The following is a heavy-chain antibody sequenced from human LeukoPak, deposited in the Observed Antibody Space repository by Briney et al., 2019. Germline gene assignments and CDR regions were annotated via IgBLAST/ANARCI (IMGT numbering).Heavy chain of an antibody. D-gene: IGHD3-9*01. CDR2: IDPSDSYT. Sequence: PGESLKISCKGSGYSCTSYWISWVRQMPGKGLEWMGRIDPSDSYTNYSPSFQGHVTISADKSISTAYLQWSSLKASDTAMYYCARPILTGYYSDAFDIWGQGTMVTVSS. CDR1: GYSCTSYW. V-gene: IGHV5-10-1*01. CDR3: ARPILTGYYSDAFDI. J-gene: IGHJ3*02.